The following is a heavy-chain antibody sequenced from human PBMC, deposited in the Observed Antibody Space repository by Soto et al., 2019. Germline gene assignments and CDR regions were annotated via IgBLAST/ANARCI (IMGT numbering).Heavy chain of an antibody. J-gene: IGHJ3*02. CDR1: GGSISSGGYS. CDR3: ARDYGGNSGTLDI. CDR2: IYHSGST. Sequence: TLSLTCAVSGGSISSGGYSWSWIRQPPGKGLEWIGYIYHSGSTYYNPSLKSRVTISVDRSKNQFSLKLSSVTAADTAVYYCARDYGGNSGTLDIWGQGTMVTVSS. D-gene: IGHD4-17*01. V-gene: IGHV4-30-2*01.